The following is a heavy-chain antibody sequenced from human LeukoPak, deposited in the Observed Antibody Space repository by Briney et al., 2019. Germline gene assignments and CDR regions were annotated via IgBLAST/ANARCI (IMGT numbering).Heavy chain of an antibody. V-gene: IGHV3-30-3*01. CDR2: ISYDGSNK. Sequence: PGGSLRLSCAASGFTFSSYAMHWVRQAPGKGLEWVAVISYDGSNKYYADSVKGRFTISRDNSKNTLYLQMNSPRAEDAAVYYCAREYGSGSYYAYYFDYWGQGTLVTVSS. CDR1: GFTFSSYA. J-gene: IGHJ4*02. D-gene: IGHD3-10*01. CDR3: AREYGSGSYYAYYFDY.